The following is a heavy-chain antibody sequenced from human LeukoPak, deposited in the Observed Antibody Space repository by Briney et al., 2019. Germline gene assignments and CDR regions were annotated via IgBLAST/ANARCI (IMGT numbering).Heavy chain of an antibody. D-gene: IGHD6-13*01. CDR3: ARAGWGYSSSWDYYYYMDV. J-gene: IGHJ6*03. Sequence: GASVKVSCKASGYTFSSYGISWVRQATGQGLEWMGWMNPNSGNTGYAQKFQGRVTMTRNTSISTAYMELSRLRSDDTAVYYCARAGWGYSSSWDYYYYMDVWGKGTTVTVSS. CDR1: GYTFSSYG. V-gene: IGHV1-8*02. CDR2: MNPNSGNT.